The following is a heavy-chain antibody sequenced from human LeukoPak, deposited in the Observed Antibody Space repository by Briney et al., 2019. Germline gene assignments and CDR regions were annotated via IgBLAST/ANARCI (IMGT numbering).Heavy chain of an antibody. Sequence: SVTVSCKASGGTFSSYAISWVRQAPGQGLEWMGGIIPIFGTANYAQKFQGRVTITADESTSTAYMELSSLRSEETAVYYCARDQVSGYYYYGMDVWGQGTTVTVSS. J-gene: IGHJ6*02. CDR2: IIPIFGTA. CDR3: ARDQVSGYYYYGMDV. V-gene: IGHV1-69*01. CDR1: GGTFSSYA.